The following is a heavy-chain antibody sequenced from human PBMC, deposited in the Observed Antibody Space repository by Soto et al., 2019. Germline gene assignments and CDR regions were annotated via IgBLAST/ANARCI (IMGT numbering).Heavy chain of an antibody. CDR2: ISRSGGNT. Sequence: EVQLLESGGGLVQPGGSLRLSCAASGFTFSSYAMTWVRQAPGKGLEWVSAISRSGGNTDYADSVKGRFTISRDNSKSTVYLQMNSLRAEDTAVYYCAKRYNWNEIDYWGQGTLVTVSS. J-gene: IGHJ4*02. CDR3: AKRYNWNEIDY. V-gene: IGHV3-23*01. CDR1: GFTFSSYA. D-gene: IGHD1-1*01.